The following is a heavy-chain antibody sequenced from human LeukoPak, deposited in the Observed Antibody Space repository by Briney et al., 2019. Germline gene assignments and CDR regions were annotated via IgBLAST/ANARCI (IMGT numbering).Heavy chain of an antibody. CDR2: VSYAGSNK. V-gene: IGHV3-30*18. Sequence: GGSLRLSCAASGFTFRSHGIHWVRQAPGKGLEWVAVVSYAGSNKYYADSVRGRFTISRDNSKTTLYLQMNSLRAEDTAFYYCAKDLSTLVRGVMGIFDSWGQGTLVTVSS. D-gene: IGHD3-10*01. J-gene: IGHJ4*02. CDR1: GFTFRSHG. CDR3: AKDLSTLVRGVMGIFDS.